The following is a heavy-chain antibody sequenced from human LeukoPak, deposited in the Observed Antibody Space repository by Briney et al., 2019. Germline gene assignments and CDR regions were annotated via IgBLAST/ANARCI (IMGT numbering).Heavy chain of an antibody. CDR2: IYNSGAKI. CDR1: GLTFSTYS. V-gene: IGHV3-23*01. CDR3: AKDVAPDSGWDLDY. Sequence: GSLRLSCAVSGLTFSTYSMTWVRQGPGKGLEWVSSIYNSGAKIFYADSVQGGFTISRDNSKNMLYLQMNSLRVEDTAVYYCAKDVAPDSGWDLDYWGQGTLVTVSS. D-gene: IGHD6-19*01. J-gene: IGHJ4*02.